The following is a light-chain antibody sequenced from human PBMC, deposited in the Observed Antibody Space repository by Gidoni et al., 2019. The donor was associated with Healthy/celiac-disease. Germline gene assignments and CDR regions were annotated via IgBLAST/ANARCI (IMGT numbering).Light chain of an antibody. V-gene: IGLV1-47*01. CDR1: SSNIGSNY. CDR3: AAWEDSLSGVV. J-gene: IGLJ2*01. CDR2: RNK. Sequence: QSVLPQPPSASRTPGQRVTISCSASSSNIGSNYVYWYQQLPGTAPKLLSYRNKQRPSGVPDRFSGSKSGTSTSLAISGLRSEDEADYYCAAWEDSLSGVVFGGGTKLTVL.